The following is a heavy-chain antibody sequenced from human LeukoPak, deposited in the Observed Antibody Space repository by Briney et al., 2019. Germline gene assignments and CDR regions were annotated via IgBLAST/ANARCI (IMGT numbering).Heavy chain of an antibody. J-gene: IGHJ4*02. CDR1: GFTFSSYT. D-gene: IGHD4-17*01. Sequence: GGSLRLSCAASGFTFSSYTMNWVRQAPGKGLEWVPSISGYNSYIYYADSLKGRFTISRDNAKNSLYLQMNSLRAEDTAVYYCARYYDDSEYYFDYWGQGTLVTVSS. CDR2: ISGYNSYI. CDR3: ARYYDDSEYYFDY. V-gene: IGHV3-21*01.